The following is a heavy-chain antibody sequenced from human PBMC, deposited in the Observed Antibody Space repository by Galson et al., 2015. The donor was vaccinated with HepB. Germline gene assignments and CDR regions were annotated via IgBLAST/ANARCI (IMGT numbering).Heavy chain of an antibody. Sequence: SVKVSCKASGYTFTSYGISWVRQAPGQGLEWMGWISAHNGNTNYAQKLQGRVTMTTDTSTSTAYMELRSLRSDDTAVYYCARDRARGKVDYYYGMDVWGQGTTVTVSS. CDR1: GYTFTSYG. J-gene: IGHJ6*02. D-gene: IGHD3-10*01. CDR2: ISAHNGNT. V-gene: IGHV1-18*04. CDR3: ARDRARGKVDYYYGMDV.